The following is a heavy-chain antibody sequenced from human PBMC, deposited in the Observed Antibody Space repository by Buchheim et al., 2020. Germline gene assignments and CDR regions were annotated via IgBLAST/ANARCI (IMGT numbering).Heavy chain of an antibody. J-gene: IGHJ4*02. CDR1: GFTFRNSN. CDR2: ISSDGNTM. Sequence: EVQLVESGGGFVQPGGSLRLSCAVSGFTFRNSNLNWVRQAPGKGLEWISYISSDGNTMFYADSVKGRFTISRDNAAKSLYLQMNSLRADDTAVYSCEAGGYWGQGT. D-gene: IGHD1-26*01. V-gene: IGHV3-48*01. CDR3: EAGGY.